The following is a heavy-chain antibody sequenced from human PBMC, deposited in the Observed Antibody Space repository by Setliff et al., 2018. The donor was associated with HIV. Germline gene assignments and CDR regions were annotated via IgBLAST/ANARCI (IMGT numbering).Heavy chain of an antibody. CDR3: AGGDLYGDYAFSY. V-gene: IGHV4-59*03. CDR2: IYYSGSS. J-gene: IGHJ4*02. D-gene: IGHD4-17*01. CDR1: GGSISSYY. Sequence: SETLSLTCTVFGGSISSYYWSVFRQPPGKGLEWIGYIYYSGSSNYNPSLKSRVTISVDTSNNQFSLKLSSVTAADTAVYYCAGGDLYGDYAFSYWGQGTLVTVSS.